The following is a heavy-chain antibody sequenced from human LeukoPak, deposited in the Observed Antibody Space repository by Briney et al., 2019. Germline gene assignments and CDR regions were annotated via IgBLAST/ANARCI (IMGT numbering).Heavy chain of an antibody. J-gene: IGHJ4*02. CDR2: ISYDGSNK. Sequence: HPGGSLRLSCAASGFTFSSYGMHWVRQAPGKGLEWVAVISYDGSNKYYADSVKGRFTISRDNSKNTLYLQMNSLRAEDTAVYYCAKERATTTTFDYWGQGTLITVSS. CDR3: AKERATTTTFDY. V-gene: IGHV3-30*18. D-gene: IGHD1-26*01. CDR1: GFTFSSYG.